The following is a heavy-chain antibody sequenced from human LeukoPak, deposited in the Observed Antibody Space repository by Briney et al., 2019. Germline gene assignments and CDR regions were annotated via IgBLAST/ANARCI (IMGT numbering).Heavy chain of an antibody. D-gene: IGHD3-16*01. J-gene: IGHJ4*02. V-gene: IGHV3-21*01. Sequence: PGGSLRLSCAASGFTFSSYGMNWVRQAPGKGLEWVSSISSGSNYIYYADPVKGRFTISGDNAKNSLYLQMNSLRAEDTAVYYCARGNTVWDYWGQGILVTVSS. CDR1: GFTFSSYG. CDR3: ARGNTVWDY. CDR2: ISSGSNYI.